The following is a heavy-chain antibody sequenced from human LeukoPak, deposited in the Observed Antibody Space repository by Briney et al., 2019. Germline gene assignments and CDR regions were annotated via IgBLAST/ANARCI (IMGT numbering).Heavy chain of an antibody. D-gene: IGHD1-26*01. V-gene: IGHV3-43*02. Sequence: PGGSLRLSCAASGFTFDDYAMHWVRQAPGKGLEWVSLISWDGGSTYYADSVKGRFTISRDNSKNSLYLQMNSLRTEDTALYYCAKDKTGGSYQYYFDYWGQGTLVTVSS. J-gene: IGHJ4*02. CDR3: AKDKTGGSYQYYFDY. CDR2: ISWDGGST. CDR1: GFTFDDYA.